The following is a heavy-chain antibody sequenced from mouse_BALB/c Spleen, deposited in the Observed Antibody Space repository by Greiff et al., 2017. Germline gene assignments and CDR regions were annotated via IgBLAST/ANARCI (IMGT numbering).Heavy chain of an antibody. V-gene: IGHV1-7*01. CDR3: ARSDYTDY. CDR1: GYTFTSYW. J-gene: IGHJ2*01. D-gene: IGHD2-4*01. Sequence: QVHVKQSGAELAKPGASVKMSCKASGYTFTSYWMHWVKQRPGQGLEWIGYINPSTGYTEYNQKFKDKATLTADKSSSTAYMQLSSQTSEDSAVYYCARSDYTDYWGQGTTLTVSS. CDR2: INPSTGYT.